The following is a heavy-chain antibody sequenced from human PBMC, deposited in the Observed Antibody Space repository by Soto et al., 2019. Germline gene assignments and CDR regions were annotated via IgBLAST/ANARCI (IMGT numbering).Heavy chain of an antibody. CDR2: INHSGST. Sequence: QVQLQQWGAGLLKPSETLSLTCAVYGGPFSGYYWSWIRQPPGKGLEWIGEINHSGSTNYNPSLKSRVTISVDTSKNQFSLKLSSVTAADTAVYYCARGTGIAVDYWGQGTLVTVSS. CDR1: GGPFSGYY. CDR3: ARGTGIAVDY. V-gene: IGHV4-34*01. J-gene: IGHJ4*02. D-gene: IGHD6-13*01.